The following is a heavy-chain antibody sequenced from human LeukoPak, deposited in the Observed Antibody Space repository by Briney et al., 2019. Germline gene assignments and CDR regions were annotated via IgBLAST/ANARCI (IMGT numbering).Heavy chain of an antibody. Sequence: GGSLRLSCAASGFTFSSYWTSWVRQAPGKGLEWVANIKQDGSEKYYVDSVKGRFTISRDNAKNSLYLQMNSLRAEDTAVYYCARGRRYCSGGSCTTPRLYFDYWGQGTLVTVSS. D-gene: IGHD2-15*01. CDR1: GFTFSSYW. CDR3: ARGRRYCSGGSCTTPRLYFDY. V-gene: IGHV3-7*03. CDR2: IKQDGSEK. J-gene: IGHJ4*02.